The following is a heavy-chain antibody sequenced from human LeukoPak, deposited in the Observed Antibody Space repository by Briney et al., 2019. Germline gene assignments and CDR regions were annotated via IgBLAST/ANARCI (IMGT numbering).Heavy chain of an antibody. D-gene: IGHD3-22*01. CDR1: GFTFSSYS. CDR3: ARDSPPSDISSHYDSQEA. Sequence: GGSLRLSCAASGFTFSSYSMNWVRQAPGKGLEWVSYISSSSSTIYYADSVKGRFTIFRDNAKNSLYLQMNSLRAEDTAVYYCARDSPPSDISSHYDSQEAWGQGTLVTVSS. J-gene: IGHJ5*02. CDR2: ISSSSSTI. V-gene: IGHV3-48*04.